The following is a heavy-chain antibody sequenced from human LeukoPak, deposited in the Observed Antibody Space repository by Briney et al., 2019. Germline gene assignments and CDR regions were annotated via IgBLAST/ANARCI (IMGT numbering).Heavy chain of an antibody. Sequence: PSETLSLTCTVSGGSISSSSYYWGWIRQPPGKGLEWIGSIYYSGSTYYNPSLKSRVTMSVDTSKNQFSLKLSSVTAADTAVYYCARDGRVGADPFDIWGQGTMVTVSS. CDR3: ARDGRVGADPFDI. D-gene: IGHD1-26*01. CDR1: GGSISSSSYY. J-gene: IGHJ3*02. CDR2: IYYSGST. V-gene: IGHV4-39*07.